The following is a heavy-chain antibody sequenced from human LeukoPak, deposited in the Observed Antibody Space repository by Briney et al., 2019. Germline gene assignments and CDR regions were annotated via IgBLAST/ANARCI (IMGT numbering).Heavy chain of an antibody. V-gene: IGHV4-34*01. CDR3: ARDRSSGYYSDAFDI. Sequence: SETLSLTCAVYGGSFSGYYWSWIRQPPGKGLEWIGSTYYTGSTHYNPSLKSRVTISVDTSKNQLSLKLTSVTAADMAVYYCARDRSSGYYSDAFDIWGQGTMVTVSS. CDR2: TYYTGST. J-gene: IGHJ3*02. D-gene: IGHD3-22*01. CDR1: GGSFSGYY.